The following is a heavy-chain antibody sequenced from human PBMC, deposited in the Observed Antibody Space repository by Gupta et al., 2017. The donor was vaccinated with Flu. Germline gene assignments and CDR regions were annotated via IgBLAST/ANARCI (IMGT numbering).Heavy chain of an antibody. CDR3: AKDSGIAVAKVSAPFDY. CDR2: ISYDGSNK. V-gene: IGHV3-30*18. J-gene: IGHJ4*02. D-gene: IGHD6-19*01. Sequence: QVQLVESGGGVVQPGRSLRLSFAASGFTFRSYGMHWVRQAPGKGLEWVAVISYDGSNKYYADSVKGRFTISRDNSKNTLYLQMNSLRAEDTAVYYCAKDSGIAVAKVSAPFDYWGQGTLVTVSS. CDR1: GFTFRSYG.